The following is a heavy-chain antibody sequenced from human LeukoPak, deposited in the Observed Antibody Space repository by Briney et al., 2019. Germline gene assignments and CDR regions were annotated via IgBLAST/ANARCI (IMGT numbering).Heavy chain of an antibody. CDR1: GFTFSSYE. CDR3: AKSKEDCCGSFDP. J-gene: IGHJ5*02. CDR2: ISGSATT. V-gene: IGHV3-23*01. Sequence: GGSLRLSCAASGFTFSSYEMNWVRQAPGKGLEWVSAISGSATTYYADSVRGRFIISRDNSKNTLYLQMSSLRAEDTAVYYCAKSKEDCCGSFDPWGQGTLVTVSS. D-gene: IGHD2-15*01.